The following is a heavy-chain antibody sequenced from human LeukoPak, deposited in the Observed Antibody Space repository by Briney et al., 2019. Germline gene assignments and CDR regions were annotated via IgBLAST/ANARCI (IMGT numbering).Heavy chain of an antibody. J-gene: IGHJ5*02. CDR1: GSTFSTSA. CDR3: ARDETDGDYADNWFDP. CDR2: IIVGSGAT. V-gene: IGHV1-58*01. D-gene: IGHD4-17*01. Sequence: ASVKVSCKTSGSTFSTSAVQWVRQARGQRLEWIGWIIVGSGATNYAQSLQGRFTITRDMSTNTAYMELSSLRSEDTAVYYCARDETDGDYADNWFDPWGQGTLVTVSS.